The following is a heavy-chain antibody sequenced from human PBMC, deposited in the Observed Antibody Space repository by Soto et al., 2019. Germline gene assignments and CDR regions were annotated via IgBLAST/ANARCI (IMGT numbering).Heavy chain of an antibody. CDR1: GFTFNTHW. CDR3: ARAMTSVGAAAKGDF. CDR2: INSDGSIT. V-gene: IGHV3-74*01. Sequence: EVQLVESGGGLILPGGSLRLSCAASGFTFNTHWMHWVRQAPGKGLVWVSSINSDGSITDYGDSVKGRFSISRDNPRNTLYLQMNSLSPEDTAVYYCARAMTSVGAAAKGDFWGQGTLVTVSS. D-gene: IGHD1-26*01. J-gene: IGHJ4*02.